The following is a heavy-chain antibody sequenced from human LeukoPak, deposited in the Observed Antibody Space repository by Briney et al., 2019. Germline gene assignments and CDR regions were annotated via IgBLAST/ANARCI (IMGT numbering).Heavy chain of an antibody. D-gene: IGHD2-21*01. V-gene: IGHV4-59*01. J-gene: IGHJ3*02. CDR1: GDSMISYY. CDR2: IHYSGST. Sequence: SETLSLTCAVSGDSMISYYLSWIRQPPGKGLEWIGYIHYSGSTNYNPSLKSRVTISVDTSKNQFSLKLSSVTAADTAMYYCARAPLALIVSDIWGQGTMVTVSS. CDR3: ARAPLALIVSDI.